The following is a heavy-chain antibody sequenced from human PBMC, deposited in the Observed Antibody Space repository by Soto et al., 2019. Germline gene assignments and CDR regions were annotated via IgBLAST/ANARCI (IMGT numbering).Heavy chain of an antibody. CDR2: IYPGDSDT. J-gene: IGHJ6*01. CDR3: ARGLLEGSGIYYYGMDV. V-gene: IGHV5-51*01. CDR1: GYSFTSYW. Sequence: GESLKISCKGSGYSFTSYWIGWVRQMPVKGLEWMGIIYPGDSDTRYSPSFQGQVTISADKSISTAYLQWSSLKASDTAMYYCARGLLEGSGIYYYGMDVWGQGTTVTVSS. D-gene: IGHD2-15*01.